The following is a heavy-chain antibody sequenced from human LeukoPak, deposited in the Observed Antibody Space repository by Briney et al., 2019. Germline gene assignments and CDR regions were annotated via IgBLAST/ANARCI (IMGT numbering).Heavy chain of an antibody. CDR2: IYYSGST. Sequence: PSENLSLTRTVSGGSISSSSYYWGWTRQPPGKGLEWIGSIYYSGSTYYNPSLKSRVTISVDTSKNQFSLKLSSVTAADTAVYYCASNVRGVDYWGQGTLVTVSS. CDR3: ASNVRGVDY. J-gene: IGHJ4*02. D-gene: IGHD3-10*02. V-gene: IGHV4-39*01. CDR1: GGSISSSSYY.